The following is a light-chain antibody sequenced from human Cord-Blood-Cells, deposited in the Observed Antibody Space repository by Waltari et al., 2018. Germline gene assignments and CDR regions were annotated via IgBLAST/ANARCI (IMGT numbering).Light chain of an antibody. CDR2: DAS. J-gene: IGKJ3*01. V-gene: IGKV3-11*01. CDR3: QQRSNWIFT. Sequence: EIVFTQSPSPLSLSPGARATPSCRASQSVSSYLAWYQQKPDQAPSLLIYDASKRATGIPARFRGSGSGTDFTLTISSLEPEDFAVYYCQQRSNWIFTFGPGTKGDIK. CDR1: QSVSSY.